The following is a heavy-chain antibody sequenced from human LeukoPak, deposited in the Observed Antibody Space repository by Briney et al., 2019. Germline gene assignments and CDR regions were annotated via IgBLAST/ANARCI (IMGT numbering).Heavy chain of an antibody. Sequence: GGSLRLSCAASGFTFSSYAMSWVRQAPGKGLEWVSAISGSGGSTYYADSVKGRFTISRDNSKNTLYLQMDSLRAEDTAVYYCAKRTSSSWAFDYWGQGTLVTVSS. J-gene: IGHJ4*02. D-gene: IGHD6-13*01. CDR2: ISGSGGST. V-gene: IGHV3-23*01. CDR1: GFTFSSYA. CDR3: AKRTSSSWAFDY.